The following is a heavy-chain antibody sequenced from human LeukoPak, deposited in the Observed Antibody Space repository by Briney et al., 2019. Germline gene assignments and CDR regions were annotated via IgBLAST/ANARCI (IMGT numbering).Heavy chain of an antibody. CDR3: ATEKGRWELPDY. J-gene: IGHJ4*02. D-gene: IGHD1-26*01. Sequence: ASVKVSCKASGYTFTGYCLHWVRRAPGQGLEWMGWINPDSGGTNYAQKFQGRVTMTRDTSISTAYMELSRLRSDDTAVYYCATEKGRWELPDYWGQGTLVTVSS. CDR2: INPDSGGT. CDR1: GYTFTGYC. V-gene: IGHV1-2*02.